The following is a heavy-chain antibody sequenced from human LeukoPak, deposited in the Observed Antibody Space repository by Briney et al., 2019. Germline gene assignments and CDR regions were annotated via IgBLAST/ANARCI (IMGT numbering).Heavy chain of an antibody. CDR2: INPSGGST. CDR1: GYTFTSYY. J-gene: IGHJ4*02. D-gene: IGHD2-15*01. Sequence: ASVKVSCKASGYTFTSYYMHWVRQAPGQGLEWMGIINPSGGSTSYAQKFQGRVTMTRDMSTSTVYMELSRLRSDDTAVYYCATRGIYCSGGSCYSWIFDYWGQGTLVTVSS. CDR3: ATRGIYCSGGSCYSWIFDY. V-gene: IGHV1-46*01.